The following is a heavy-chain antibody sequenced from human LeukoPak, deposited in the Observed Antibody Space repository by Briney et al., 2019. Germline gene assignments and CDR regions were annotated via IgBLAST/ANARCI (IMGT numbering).Heavy chain of an antibody. CDR2: IYYSGST. V-gene: IGHV4-59*01. D-gene: IGHD1-26*01. CDR3: ARAMGATFYDY. J-gene: IGHJ4*02. CDR1: GGSISSYY. Sequence: SGTLSLTCTVSGGSISSYYWSWIRQPPGEGLGWSGYIYYSGSTNYNPSLKSRVTISVDTSKNQFSLKLSSVTAADTAVYYCARAMGATFYDYWGQGTLVTVSS.